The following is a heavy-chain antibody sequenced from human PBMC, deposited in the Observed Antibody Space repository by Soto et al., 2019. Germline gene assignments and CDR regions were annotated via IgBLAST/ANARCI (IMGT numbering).Heavy chain of an antibody. J-gene: IGHJ4*02. V-gene: IGHV5-51*01. CDR2: IYPSDSHT. CDR3: ARHTTPATGSPY. Sequence: PGESLKISCNGSGYSFTSYWIGWVRQMPGKGLEWMGIIYPSDSHTRYSPSFQGQVTISVDRSISTAYLQWSSLKASDTAMYYCARHTTPATGSPYWGQGTLVTVSA. CDR1: GYSFTSYW. D-gene: IGHD1-26*01.